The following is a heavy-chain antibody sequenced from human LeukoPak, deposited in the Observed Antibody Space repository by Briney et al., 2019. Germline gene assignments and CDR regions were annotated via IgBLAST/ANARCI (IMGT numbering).Heavy chain of an antibody. CDR1: GFTFSSYA. V-gene: IGHV3-23*01. CDR3: AREGYDDTSGYYYGH. CDR2: ISGSGGST. Sequence: GGSLRLSCAASGFTFSSYAMSWVRQAPGKGLEWVSAISGSGGSTYYADSMKGRFTISRDNAENSLYLQMNSLRAEDTAVYYCAREGYDDTSGYYYGHWGQGTLVTVSS. D-gene: IGHD3-22*01. J-gene: IGHJ4*02.